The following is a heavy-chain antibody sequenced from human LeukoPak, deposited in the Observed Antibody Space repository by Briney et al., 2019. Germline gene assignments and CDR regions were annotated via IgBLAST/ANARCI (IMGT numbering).Heavy chain of an antibody. Sequence: GGSLRLSCAASGFTFSTFAMTWVRQAPGKGLEWVSLISVSGGIIYYADSVNGRFTISRDNSKNTLYLQMHSLRAEDTAVYYCAARPGEVAVPFDYWGQGTLVTVSS. D-gene: IGHD2-15*01. CDR1: GFTFSTFA. CDR3: AARPGEVAVPFDY. J-gene: IGHJ4*02. V-gene: IGHV3-23*01. CDR2: ISVSGGII.